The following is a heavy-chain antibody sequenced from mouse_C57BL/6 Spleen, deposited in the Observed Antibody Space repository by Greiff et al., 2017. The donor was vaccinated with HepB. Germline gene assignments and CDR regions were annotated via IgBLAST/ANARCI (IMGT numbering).Heavy chain of an antibody. J-gene: IGHJ1*03. CDR1: GFNIKNTY. Sequence: EVQLQQSVAELVRPGASVKLSCTASGFNIKNTYMHWVKQRPEQGLEWIGRIDPANGNTKYAPKFQGKATITADTSSNTAYLQLSSLPSEDTAIYYCARSPIYYGNTLDWYFDVWGTGTTVTVSS. CDR2: IDPANGNT. V-gene: IGHV14-3*01. CDR3: ARSPIYYGNTLDWYFDV. D-gene: IGHD2-1*01.